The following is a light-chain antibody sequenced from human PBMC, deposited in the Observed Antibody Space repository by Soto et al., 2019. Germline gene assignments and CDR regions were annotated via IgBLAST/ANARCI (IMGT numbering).Light chain of an antibody. V-gene: IGLV2-14*01. CDR3: NSYTNSSAVV. J-gene: IGLJ2*01. CDR2: EVT. Sequence: QAGLPRPASVSGSPGQSVTISCAGTRDDIGAYDYVSWYQQHPGNAPKLLVYEVTNRPSGVSDRFSGSKSGNTASLTISGLQAEDETDYYCNSYTNSSAVVYGGGPKVTVL. CDR1: RDDIGAYDY.